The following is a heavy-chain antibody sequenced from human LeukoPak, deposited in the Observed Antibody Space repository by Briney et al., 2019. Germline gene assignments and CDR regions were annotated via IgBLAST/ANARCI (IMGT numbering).Heavy chain of an antibody. D-gene: IGHD3-22*01. CDR2: VHPSGTL. V-gene: IGHV4-31*03. J-gene: IGHJ4*02. Sequence: PSQTLSLTCTVSGASFSSGDQYWNWIRQSPGKGLEWIGSVHPSGTLYNNPSLESRVTMSMDTSKHQFSLNLNSVTAADTAVYFCSRGLDSRKLGYWGQGTLVTVSS. CDR3: SRGLDSRKLGY. CDR1: GASFSSGDQY.